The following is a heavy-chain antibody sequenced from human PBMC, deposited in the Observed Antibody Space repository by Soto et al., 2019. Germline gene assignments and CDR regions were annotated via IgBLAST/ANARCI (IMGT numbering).Heavy chain of an antibody. Sequence: TSETLSLTCAVYGGSFSGYYWSWIRQPPGKGLEWIGEINHSGSTNYNPSLKSRVTISVDTSKNQFSLKLSSVTAADTAVYYCASARYYYDSSGYYRPFDYWGQGTLVTVS. CDR3: ASARYYYDSSGYYRPFDY. J-gene: IGHJ4*02. D-gene: IGHD3-22*01. CDR1: GGSFSGYY. V-gene: IGHV4-34*01. CDR2: INHSGST.